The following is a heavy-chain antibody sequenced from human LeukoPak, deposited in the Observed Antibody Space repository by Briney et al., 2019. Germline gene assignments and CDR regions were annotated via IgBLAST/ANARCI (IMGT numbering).Heavy chain of an antibody. D-gene: IGHD3-10*01. CDR3: ARGDTMVRGVIMWYFDY. Sequence: GASVKVSCKASGYPFTGYYMHWVRQAPGQGLEWMGWINPNSGGTNYAQSFQGRVTMTRDTSISTAYMELSRLRSDDTAVYYCARGDTMVRGVIMWYFDYWGQGTLVTVSS. CDR1: GYPFTGYY. CDR2: INPNSGGT. V-gene: IGHV1-2*02. J-gene: IGHJ4*02.